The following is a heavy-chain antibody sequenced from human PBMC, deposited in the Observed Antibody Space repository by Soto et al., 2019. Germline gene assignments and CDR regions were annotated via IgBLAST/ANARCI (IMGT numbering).Heavy chain of an antibody. J-gene: IGHJ4*02. D-gene: IGHD6-19*01. Sequence: GGSLRLSCAASGFTFSDYYMSWIRQAPGKGLEWVPYISSSGSTIYYADSVKGRFTISRDNAKNSLYLQMNSLRAEDTAVYYCASPQYSSGWYIFDYWGQGTLVTVSS. V-gene: IGHV3-11*01. CDR1: GFTFSDYY. CDR2: ISSSGSTI. CDR3: ASPQYSSGWYIFDY.